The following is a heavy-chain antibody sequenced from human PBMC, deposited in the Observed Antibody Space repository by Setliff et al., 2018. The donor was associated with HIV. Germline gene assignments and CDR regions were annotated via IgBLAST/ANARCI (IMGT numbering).Heavy chain of an antibody. CDR2: ISAYNGNT. CDR3: ARLMLEVTVTTVWFDP. D-gene: IGHD4-17*01. Sequence: ASVKVSCKTSGDTFTSYDINWVRQAPGQGLEWMGWISAYNGNTNYAQKLQGRVTMTTDTSTSTAYMELRSLRSDDTAVYYCARLMLEVTVTTVWFDPWGQGTLVTVSS. CDR1: GDTFTSYD. V-gene: IGHV1-18*01. J-gene: IGHJ5*02.